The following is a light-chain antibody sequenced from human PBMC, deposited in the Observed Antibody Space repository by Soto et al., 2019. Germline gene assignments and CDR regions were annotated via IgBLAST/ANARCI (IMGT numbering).Light chain of an antibody. CDR3: SSYTSSSTRV. CDR1: SSDVGSYNL. J-gene: IGLJ1*01. Sequence: QSVLTQPASVSGSPGQSITISCTGTSSDVGSYNLVSWYQQHPGKAPKLMIYEGSKRPSGVSNRFSGSKSGNTATLTISGLQAEDEADYYCSSYTSSSTRVFGTGTKATVL. CDR2: EGS. V-gene: IGLV2-14*02.